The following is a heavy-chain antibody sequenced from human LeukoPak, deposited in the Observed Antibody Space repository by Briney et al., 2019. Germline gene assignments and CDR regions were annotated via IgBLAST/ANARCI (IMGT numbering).Heavy chain of an antibody. Sequence: PGGSLRLSCVASGFRFSSYWLTWVRQAPGKGLEWVASIKEDGNEKYYVDSVKGRFTISRDRAKISMFLQMNSLRAEDTAVYYCASGGYSSSWPLGYWGQGTLVTVSS. CDR1: GFRFSSYW. CDR2: IKEDGNEK. D-gene: IGHD6-13*01. J-gene: IGHJ4*02. CDR3: ASGGYSSSWPLGY. V-gene: IGHV3-7*01.